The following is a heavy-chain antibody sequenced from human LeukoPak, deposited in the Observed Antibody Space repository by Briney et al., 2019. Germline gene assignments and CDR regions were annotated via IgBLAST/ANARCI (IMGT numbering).Heavy chain of an antibody. J-gene: IGHJ4*02. V-gene: IGHV1-18*01. CDR2: ISAYNGNT. Sequence: ASVKVSCKASGYTFTSYGISWVRQAPGQGLEWMGWISAYNGNTNYAQKLQGRVTMTTDTSTNTAYTELRSLRSDDTAVYYCARAVDTAMVTPDYWGQGTLVTVSS. CDR3: ARAVDTAMVTPDY. CDR1: GYTFTSYG. D-gene: IGHD5-18*01.